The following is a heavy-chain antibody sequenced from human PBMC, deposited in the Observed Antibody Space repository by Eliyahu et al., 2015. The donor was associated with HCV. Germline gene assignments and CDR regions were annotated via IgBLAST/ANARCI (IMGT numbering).Heavy chain of an antibody. CDR2: IXPNSGGT. J-gene: IGHJ4*02. CDR1: GXTFTDXX. V-gene: IGHV1-2*06. D-gene: IGHD5-18*01. Sequence: QVQLVQSGAXVKKPGASVXVSCKASGXTFTDXXTHWVXQAPGQGLEWXGRIXPNSGGTNYAQKFQGRVTMTRDTSISTAYMELSSLRSDDTAVYYCARGHNYGYEYWGQGTLVTVSS. CDR3: ARGHNYGYEY.